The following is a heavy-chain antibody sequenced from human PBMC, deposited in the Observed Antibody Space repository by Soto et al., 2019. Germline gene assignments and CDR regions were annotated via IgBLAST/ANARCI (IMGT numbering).Heavy chain of an antibody. Sequence: EVQLVESGGGLVQPGGSLRLSCAASGFTFSSYWMSWVRQAPGKGLEWVANIKQDGSEKYYVDSVKGRFTISRDNAKNSLDLQMNSLRAEDTAVYYCAREFHYDDSSGYYYVFDYWGQGTLVTVSS. J-gene: IGHJ4*02. CDR2: IKQDGSEK. V-gene: IGHV3-7*03. D-gene: IGHD3-22*01. CDR3: AREFHYDDSSGYYYVFDY. CDR1: GFTFSSYW.